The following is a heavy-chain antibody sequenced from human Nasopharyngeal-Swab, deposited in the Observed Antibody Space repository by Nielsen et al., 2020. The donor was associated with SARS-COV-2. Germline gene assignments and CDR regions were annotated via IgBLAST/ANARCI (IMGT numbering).Heavy chain of an antibody. V-gene: IGHV3-30*04. CDR2: ISYDGSNK. Sequence: GESLKISCAASGFTFSSYAMHWVRQAPGKGLEWVAVISYDGSNKYYADSVKGRFTISRDNAKNSLYLQMNSLRAEDTAVYYCARDRGYSYGSSGWSYYFDYWGQGTLVTVSS. CDR1: GFTFSSYA. J-gene: IGHJ4*02. CDR3: ARDRGYSYGSSGWSYYFDY. D-gene: IGHD5-18*01.